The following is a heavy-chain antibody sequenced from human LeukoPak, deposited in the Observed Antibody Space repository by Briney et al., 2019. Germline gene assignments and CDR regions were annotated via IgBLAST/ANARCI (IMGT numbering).Heavy chain of an antibody. J-gene: IGHJ4*02. D-gene: IGHD5-18*01. Sequence: ASVSVSCKASGYTFTSYGISWVLQAPGQGLEWMGWISAYNANTKYAQKLQGRVTMTTDTSTSTAYMELRSLRSDDTAVYYCARDSYSIVDTAMKYFDYWGQGTLVTVSS. CDR1: GYTFTSYG. V-gene: IGHV1-18*01. CDR2: ISAYNANT. CDR3: ARDSYSIVDTAMKYFDY.